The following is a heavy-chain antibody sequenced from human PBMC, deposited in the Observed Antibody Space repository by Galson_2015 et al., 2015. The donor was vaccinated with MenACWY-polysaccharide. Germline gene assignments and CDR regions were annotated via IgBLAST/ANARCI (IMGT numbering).Heavy chain of an antibody. CDR2: VYYSGNT. V-gene: IGHV4-39*01. Sequence: ETLSLTCTVSSGSISSRGHHWGWIRQPPGKGLEWIGIVYYSGNTYYNPSLESRVTISVDTSKNQFSLKLNSVTAADTALYYCARAPTPYCSSTSCLNKYAFDIWGQGTMVTVSS. CDR1: SGSISSRGHH. D-gene: IGHD2-2*01. J-gene: IGHJ3*02. CDR3: ARAPTPYCSSTSCLNKYAFDI.